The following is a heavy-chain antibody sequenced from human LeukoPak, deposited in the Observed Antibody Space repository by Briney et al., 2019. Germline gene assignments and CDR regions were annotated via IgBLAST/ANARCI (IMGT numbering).Heavy chain of an antibody. J-gene: IGHJ4*02. D-gene: IGHD3-22*01. CDR1: GFTFSDYY. V-gene: IGHV3-11*01. CDR3: ARGKYYHDSSGYYYEAEFDY. CDR2: ISSSGSTI. Sequence: GGSLRLSCAASGFTFSDYYMSWIRQAPGKGLEWVSYISSSGSTIYYADSVKGRFTISRDNAKNSLYLQMNSLRAEDTAVYYCARGKYYHDSSGYYYEAEFDYWGQGTLVTVSS.